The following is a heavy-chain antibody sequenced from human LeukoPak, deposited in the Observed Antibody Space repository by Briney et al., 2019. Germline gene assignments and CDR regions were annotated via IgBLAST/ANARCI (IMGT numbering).Heavy chain of an antibody. D-gene: IGHD3-9*01. Sequence: SETLSLTCAVSGYSISSGYYWGWIRQPPGKGLEWIGSIYHSGSTCYNPSLKSRVTISVDTSKNQFSLKLSSVTAADTAVYYCARVQYFEFDPWGQGTLVTVSS. CDR2: IYHSGST. J-gene: IGHJ5*02. CDR3: ARVQYFEFDP. V-gene: IGHV4-38-2*01. CDR1: GYSISSGYY.